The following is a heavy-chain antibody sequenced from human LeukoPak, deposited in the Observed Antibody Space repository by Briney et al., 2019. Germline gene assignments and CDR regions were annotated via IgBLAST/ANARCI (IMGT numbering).Heavy chain of an antibody. Sequence: GKSLRLSCAASGFTFSGYAMHWVRQAPAKGLEWVAVITYDGSSDYYADSVKGRFTISRDNSKKTLSLQMNSLRPEDTAVYYCVRDADSSAWFQPRYFQHWGQGTLVTVSS. CDR3: VRDADSSAWFQPRYFQH. CDR1: GFTFSGYA. V-gene: IGHV3-30-3*01. CDR2: ITYDGSSD. J-gene: IGHJ1*01. D-gene: IGHD3-22*01.